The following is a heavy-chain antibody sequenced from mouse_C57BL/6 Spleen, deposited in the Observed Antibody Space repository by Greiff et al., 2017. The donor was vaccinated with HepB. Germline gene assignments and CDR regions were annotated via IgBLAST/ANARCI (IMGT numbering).Heavy chain of an antibody. V-gene: IGHV1-82*01. CDR1: GYAFSSSW. CDR3: ARDYYGSSPLLPGHFDV. J-gene: IGHJ1*03. CDR2: IYPGDGDT. D-gene: IGHD1-1*01. Sequence: QVQLQQSGPELVKPGASVKVSCKASGYAFSSSWMNWVKQRPGKGLEWIGRIYPGDGDTNYNGKFKGKATLTADKSSSTAYMQLSSLTSEDSAVYFCARDYYGSSPLLPGHFDVWGTGTTVTVSS.